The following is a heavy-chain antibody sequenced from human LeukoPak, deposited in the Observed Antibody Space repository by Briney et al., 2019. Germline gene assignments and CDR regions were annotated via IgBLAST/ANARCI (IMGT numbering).Heavy chain of an antibody. CDR3: ARGLTPYYYYMDV. CDR2: ISAYNGNT. J-gene: IGHJ6*03. CDR1: GYTFTSYG. D-gene: IGHD1-14*01. Sequence: ASVKVSCKASGYTFTSYGISWVRQAPGQGLEWMGWISAYNGNTNYAQKFQGRVTMTRDTSISTAYMELSRLRSDDTAVYYCARGLTPYYYYMDVWGKGTTVTVSS. V-gene: IGHV1-18*01.